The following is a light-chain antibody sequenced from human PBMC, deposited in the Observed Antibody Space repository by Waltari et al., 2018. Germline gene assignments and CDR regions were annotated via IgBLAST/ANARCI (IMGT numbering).Light chain of an antibody. V-gene: IGKV1-39*01. CDR1: QSISIH. Sequence: DIQMTQSPSSLSASIGDRVPIPCRASQSISIHLNWYQHKPGIAPRLLIYDAPTLQSGVPSRFSGGGSGTEFTLTISSLQPEDFATYYCQQSYSTPLLSFGPGTKVDIK. J-gene: IGKJ3*01. CDR2: DAP. CDR3: QQSYSTPLLS.